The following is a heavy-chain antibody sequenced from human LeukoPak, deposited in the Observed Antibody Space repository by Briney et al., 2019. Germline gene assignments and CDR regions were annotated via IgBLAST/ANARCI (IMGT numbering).Heavy chain of an antibody. CDR1: GGSISSYY. D-gene: IGHD3-10*01. CDR3: AAFYGSGSYHSAFDY. V-gene: IGHV4-4*07. Sequence: SETLSLTCTVSGGSISSYYWSWIRPPAGKGLEWIGRIYTSGSTNYNPSLKSRVTMSVDTSKNQFSLKLSSVTAADTAVYYCAAFYGSGSYHSAFDYWGQGTLVTVSS. J-gene: IGHJ4*02. CDR2: IYTSGST.